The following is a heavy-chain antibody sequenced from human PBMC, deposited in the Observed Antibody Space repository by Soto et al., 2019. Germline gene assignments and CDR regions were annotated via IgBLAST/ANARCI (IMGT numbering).Heavy chain of an antibody. CDR2: IKQDGSEK. D-gene: IGHD2-8*01. CDR3: ARPLRRCAKLWFDP. CDR1: GFTFSSYW. J-gene: IGHJ5*02. Sequence: GGSLGLSCSASGFTFSSYWMSWVRQAPGKGLEWVANIKQDGSEKYYVDSVKGRFTISRDNAKNSLYLQMNRLRAEDTAVYYCARPLRRCAKLWFDPWVQGNLGTGS. V-gene: IGHV3-7*03.